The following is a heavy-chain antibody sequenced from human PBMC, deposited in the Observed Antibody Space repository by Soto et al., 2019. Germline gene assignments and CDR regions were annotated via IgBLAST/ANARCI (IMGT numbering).Heavy chain of an antibody. CDR3: ARYLAYYDSSGYSGVSWFDP. D-gene: IGHD3-22*01. CDR1: GGTFSSYA. CDR2: IIPIFGTA. Sequence: SVKVSCKASGGTFSSYAISWVRQAPGQGLEWMGGIIPIFGTANYAQKFQGRVTITADESTSTAYMELSSLRSEDTAVYYCARYLAYYDSSGYSGVSWFDPWGQGTLVTVSS. V-gene: IGHV1-69*13. J-gene: IGHJ5*02.